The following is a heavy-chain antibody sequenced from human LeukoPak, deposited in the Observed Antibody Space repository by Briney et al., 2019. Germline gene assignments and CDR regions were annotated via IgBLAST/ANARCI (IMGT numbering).Heavy chain of an antibody. D-gene: IGHD4-23*01. CDR2: IYYSGST. V-gene: IGHV4-59*01. Sequence: SETLSLTCTVSGGSISSYYWSWIRQPPGKGLEWIGYIYYSGSTNYNPSLKSRVTISVDTSKNQFSLKPSSVTAADTAVYYCARIEDYGGNSVNYWGQGTLVTVSS. CDR1: GGSISSYY. J-gene: IGHJ4*02. CDR3: ARIEDYGGNSVNY.